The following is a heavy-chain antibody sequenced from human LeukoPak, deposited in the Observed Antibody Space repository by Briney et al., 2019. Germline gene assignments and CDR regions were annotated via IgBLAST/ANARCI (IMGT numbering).Heavy chain of an antibody. CDR1: GFTFSSYA. V-gene: IGHV3-30-3*01. Sequence: GRSLRLSCAASGFTFSSYAMHWVRQAPGKGLEWVAVISYDGSNKYYADSVKGRFTISRDNAKNSLYLQMNSLRAEDTAVYYCARGPRTFLGAVVAATFVFDYWGQGTLVTVSS. CDR3: ARGPRTFLGAVVAATFVFDY. CDR2: ISYDGSNK. J-gene: IGHJ4*02. D-gene: IGHD2-15*01.